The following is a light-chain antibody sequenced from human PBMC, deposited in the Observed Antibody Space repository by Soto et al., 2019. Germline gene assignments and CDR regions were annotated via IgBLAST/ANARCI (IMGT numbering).Light chain of an antibody. Sequence: EIVSTQSPATLSWSGGERATLSCRSSQSVSSYLAWYQQIPGQPHRLLIYDEYNRATGIPARFSGSGSGTDFTLTLSSLEPEDFAVYYCQKRSNWPFTFGGGTQVDIK. V-gene: IGKV3-11*01. CDR1: QSVSSY. CDR2: DEY. CDR3: QKRSNWPFT. J-gene: IGKJ4*01.